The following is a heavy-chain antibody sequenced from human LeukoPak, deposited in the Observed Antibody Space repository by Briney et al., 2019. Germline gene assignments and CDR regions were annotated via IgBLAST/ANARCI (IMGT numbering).Heavy chain of an antibody. V-gene: IGHV1-18*01. D-gene: IGHD2-21*01. CDR3: VRVGSAYGDPLEFDL. CDR1: GYSFNKFG. CDR2: ISGHSGKT. J-gene: IGHJ5*02. Sequence: ASVKVSCKASGYSFNKFGISWVRQAPGQGLEWMGWISGHSGKTDSAEKLQDRVTMTTDNSTGTAYLELRSLRSDDTAVYFCVRVGSAYGDPLEFDLWGQGTLVTVSS.